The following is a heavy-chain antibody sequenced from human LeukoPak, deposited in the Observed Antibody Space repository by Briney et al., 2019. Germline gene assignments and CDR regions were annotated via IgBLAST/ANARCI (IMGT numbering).Heavy chain of an antibody. J-gene: IGHJ4*02. D-gene: IGHD6-13*01. V-gene: IGHV3-30*18. CDR2: ISYDGSNK. CDR1: GFTFSSYG. CDR3: AKAVYSSSKTRGDFDY. Sequence: PGGSLRLSCAASGFTFSSYGMHWVRQAPGKGLEWVAVISYDGSNKYYADSVKGRFTISRDNSKNTLYLQMNSLRAEDTAVYYCAKAVYSSSKTRGDFDYWGQGTLATVSS.